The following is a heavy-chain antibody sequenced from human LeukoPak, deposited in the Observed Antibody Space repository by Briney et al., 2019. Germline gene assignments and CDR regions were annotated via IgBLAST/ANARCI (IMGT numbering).Heavy chain of an antibody. V-gene: IGHV1-46*01. J-gene: IGHJ4*02. CDR2: INPSGGST. D-gene: IGHD3-3*01. CDR3: ARDPGMSGYLRYYFDY. Sequence: ASVKVSCKASGYTFTSYYMHWVRQAPGQGLEWMGIINPSGGSTSYAQKFQGRVTMTRDTSTSTVYMELRSLRSDDTAVYYCARDPGMSGYLRYYFDYWGQGTLVTVSS. CDR1: GYTFTSYY.